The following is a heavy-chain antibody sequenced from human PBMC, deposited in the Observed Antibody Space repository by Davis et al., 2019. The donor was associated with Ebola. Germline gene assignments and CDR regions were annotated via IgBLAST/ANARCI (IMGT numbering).Heavy chain of an antibody. Sequence: GESLKISCAASGFTFSSHSMIWVRQAPGKGLEWVGRIKSEDVGATTHYAAPVRGRFTVSRDDSKNTLDLQMNSLRPEDTAVYYCTTPLSGTYPWDSWGQGTLVTVSS. CDR2: IKSEDVGATT. V-gene: IGHV3-15*01. J-gene: IGHJ4*02. CDR1: GFTFSSHS. D-gene: IGHD1-26*01. CDR3: TTPLSGTYPWDS.